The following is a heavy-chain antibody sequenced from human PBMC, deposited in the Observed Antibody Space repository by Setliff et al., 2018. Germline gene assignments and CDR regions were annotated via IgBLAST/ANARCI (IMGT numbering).Heavy chain of an antibody. CDR2: IYHSGNT. CDR3: ARGLLWFGERGWFDP. V-gene: IGHV4-38-2*02. Sequence: SETLSLTCNVSGDSISSTYHWGWIRQSPGKGLEWIGTIYHSGNTYYNPSLNSRVTISVDTSKNQFSLKLSSVTAADTAVYYCARGLLWFGERGWFDPWGQGTLVTVSS. CDR1: GDSISSTYH. D-gene: IGHD3-10*01. J-gene: IGHJ5*02.